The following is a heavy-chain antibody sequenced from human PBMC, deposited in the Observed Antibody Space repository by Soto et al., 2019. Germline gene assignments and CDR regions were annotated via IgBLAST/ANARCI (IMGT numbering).Heavy chain of an antibody. Sequence: AAVKVSCKASGYTFTSYGISWVRQAPGQGLEWMGWISAYNGNTNYAQKLQGRVTMTTDTSTSTAYMELRSLRSDDTAVYYCARDLRSRYYDSSGYYTSWGQGTTVPVSS. V-gene: IGHV1-18*04. CDR1: GYTFTSYG. CDR3: ARDLRSRYYDSSGYYTS. CDR2: ISAYNGNT. J-gene: IGHJ6*02. D-gene: IGHD3-22*01.